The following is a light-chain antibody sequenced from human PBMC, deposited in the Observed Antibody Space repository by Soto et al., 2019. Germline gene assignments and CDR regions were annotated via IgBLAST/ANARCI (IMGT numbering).Light chain of an antibody. V-gene: IGLV2-14*01. CDR1: SSDFTTYHY. CDR2: EVS. CDR3: TSFAPGRIYV. J-gene: IGLJ1*01. Sequence: QSVLTQPASVSGSPGQSITISCTGSSSDFTTYHYVSWYRQHPGKAPKLMIYEVSHRPSGVSNRFSGSKSGNTASLTITGLQAEDEADYYCTSFAPGRIYVFGSGTKVTVL.